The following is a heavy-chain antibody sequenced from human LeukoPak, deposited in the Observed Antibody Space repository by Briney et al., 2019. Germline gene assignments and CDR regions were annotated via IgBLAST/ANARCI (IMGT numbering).Heavy chain of an antibody. CDR2: ISSSGKTI. V-gene: IGHV3-48*03. Sequence: QPGGSLRLSCAASGFTFSSYEMNWVRQAPGKGLEWVSYISSSGKTIYYADSTKGRFTVSRDNAKNSLYLQMNSLRAEDTAVYYCAKPTPLTGPSGPHGTDYWGQGTLVTVSS. J-gene: IGHJ4*02. CDR1: GFTFSSYE. CDR3: AKPTPLTGPSGPHGTDY. D-gene: IGHD1-14*01.